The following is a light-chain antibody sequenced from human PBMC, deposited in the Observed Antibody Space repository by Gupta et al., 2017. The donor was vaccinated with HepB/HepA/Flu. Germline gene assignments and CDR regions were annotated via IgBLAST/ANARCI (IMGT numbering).Light chain of an antibody. CDR2: GAS. CDR1: QSVRTN. CDR3: QQYNNWPLT. V-gene: IGKV3-15*01. Sequence: EIVMTQSPATLSVSPGERATLSCRASQSVRTNLAWYQQKPGQAPRLLIYGASTRATNIPARFSGSGSGTEFTLTISSLQSEDFAVYYCQQYNNWPLTFGQGTKVESK. J-gene: IGKJ1*01.